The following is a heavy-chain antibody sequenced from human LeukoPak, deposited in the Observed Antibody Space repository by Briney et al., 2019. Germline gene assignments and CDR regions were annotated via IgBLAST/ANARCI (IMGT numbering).Heavy chain of an antibody. CDR1: GFTFSSYS. V-gene: IGHV3-48*04. D-gene: IGHD3-10*01. CDR2: ISSSSSTI. J-gene: IGHJ4*02. Sequence: GGSLRLSCAASGFTFSSYSMNWVRQAPGKGLEWVSYISSSSSTIYYADSVEGRFTISRDNARNSVYLQMNSLRAEDTAVYYCTRDLSASLPGGFDYWGQGTLVTVSS. CDR3: TRDLSASLPGGFDY.